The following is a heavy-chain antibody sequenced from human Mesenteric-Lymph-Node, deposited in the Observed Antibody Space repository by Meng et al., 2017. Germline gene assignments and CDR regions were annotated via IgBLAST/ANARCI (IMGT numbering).Heavy chain of an antibody. V-gene: IGHV4-34*01. J-gene: IGHJ4*02. Sequence: QVQLQQSAPALVKPSATLSLTCAVYGGSFSGYYWSWIRQPPGKGLEWIGEINHSGSTNYNPSLKSRVTISVDTSKNQFSLKLSSVTAADTAVYYCARGYLWFGNWGQGTRVTGSS. CDR3: ARGYLWFGN. CDR2: INHSGST. CDR1: GGSFSGYY. D-gene: IGHD3-10*01.